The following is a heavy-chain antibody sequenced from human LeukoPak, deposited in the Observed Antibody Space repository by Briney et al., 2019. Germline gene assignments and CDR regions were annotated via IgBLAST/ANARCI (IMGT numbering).Heavy chain of an antibody. CDR1: GFTVSSNY. Sequence: PGGSLRLSCAASGFTVSSNYMSWVRQAPGKGLEWVSVIYSGGSIYYVDSVKGRFTISRDNSKNTLYLQMNSLRAEDTAVYFCARGAPFDYWGQGTLVTVSS. V-gene: IGHV3-53*01. CDR2: IYSGGSI. CDR3: ARGAPFDY. J-gene: IGHJ4*02.